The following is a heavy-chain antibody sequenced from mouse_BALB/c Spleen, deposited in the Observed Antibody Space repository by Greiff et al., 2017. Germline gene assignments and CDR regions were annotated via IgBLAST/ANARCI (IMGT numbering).Heavy chain of an antibody. CDR2: ISSGSSTI. CDR1: GFTFSSFG. Sequence: EVMLVESGGGLVQPGGSRKLSCAASGFTFSSFGMHWVRQAPEKGLEWVAYISSGSSTIYYADTVKGRFTISRDNPKNTLFLQMTSLRSEDTAMYYCARGDYGNYGYFDVWGAGTTVTVSS. V-gene: IGHV5-17*02. CDR3: ARGDYGNYGYFDV. D-gene: IGHD2-1*01. J-gene: IGHJ1*01.